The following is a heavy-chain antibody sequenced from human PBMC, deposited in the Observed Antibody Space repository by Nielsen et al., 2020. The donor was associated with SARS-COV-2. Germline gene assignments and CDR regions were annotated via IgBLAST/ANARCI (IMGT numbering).Heavy chain of an antibody. CDR3: ARDGGIVGATKPFDY. D-gene: IGHD1-26*01. CDR2: ISAYNGNT. V-gene: IGHV1-18*04. CDR1: GYTFTSYG. J-gene: IGHJ4*02. Sequence: ASVKVSCKASGYTFTSYGISWVRQASGQGLEWMGWISAYNGNTNYAQKLQGRVTMTTDTSTSTAYMELRSLRSDDTAVYYCARDGGIVGATKPFDYWGQGTLVTVSS.